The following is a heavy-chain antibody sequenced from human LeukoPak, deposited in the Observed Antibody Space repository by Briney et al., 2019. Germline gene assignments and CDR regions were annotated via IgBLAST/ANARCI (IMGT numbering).Heavy chain of an antibody. CDR1: GYSFTNYW. Sequence: GESLKISCKGSGYSFTNYWLAWVRQMPGQGLEWMGIIYPGDSDTRYSPSFQGQVTISADKSISTAYLQWSGLKASDTAMYYCARHHYSGLYNWFDPWGQGTPVTVSS. D-gene: IGHD1-26*01. J-gene: IGHJ5*02. CDR2: IYPGDSDT. V-gene: IGHV5-51*01. CDR3: ARHHYSGLYNWFDP.